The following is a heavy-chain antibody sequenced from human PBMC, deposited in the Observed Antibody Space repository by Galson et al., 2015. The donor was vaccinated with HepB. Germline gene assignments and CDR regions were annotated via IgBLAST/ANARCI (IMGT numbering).Heavy chain of an antibody. J-gene: IGHJ6*02. D-gene: IGHD3-10*01. CDR2: IIPIFGTA. CDR1: GGTFSSYA. CDR3: ARTPLDGSGYYYIVENYYYYGMDV. V-gene: IGHV1-69*13. Sequence: SVKVSCKASGGTFSSYAISWVRQAPGQGPEWMGGIIPIFGTANYAQKFQGRVTITAGESTSTAYMELSSLRSEDTAVYYCARTPLDGSGYYYIVENYYYYGMDVWGQGTTVTVSS.